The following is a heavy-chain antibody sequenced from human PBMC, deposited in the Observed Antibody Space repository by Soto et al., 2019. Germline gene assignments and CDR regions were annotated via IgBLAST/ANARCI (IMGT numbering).Heavy chain of an antibody. CDR2: INHSGST. D-gene: IGHD3-3*01. Sequence: PSETLSLTCAVYGGSFSGYYWIWIRQPPGKGLEWIGEINHSGSTNYNPSLKSRVTISVDTSKNQFSLKLSSVTAADTAVYYCARGNYDFWSGYYLKRYDYYYYGMDVWGQGTTVTVSS. CDR1: GGSFSGYY. J-gene: IGHJ6*02. V-gene: IGHV4-34*01. CDR3: ARGNYDFWSGYYLKRYDYYYYGMDV.